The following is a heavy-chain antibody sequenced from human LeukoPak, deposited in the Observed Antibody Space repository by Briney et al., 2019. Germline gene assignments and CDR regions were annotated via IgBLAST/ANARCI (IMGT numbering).Heavy chain of an antibody. D-gene: IGHD6-19*01. CDR1: GFTFTTSP. CDR3: ARDLRGRLAVPGTDWFDP. Sequence: GGSLRLSCAASGFTFTTSPMNWVRQAPGKGLEWVSTISSSGDRTFYADSVKGRFSISRDNSKNTLYLQVNSLRAEDTAIYYCARDLRGRLAVPGTDWFDPWGQGTLVTVSS. CDR2: ISSSGDRT. V-gene: IGHV3-23*01. J-gene: IGHJ5*02.